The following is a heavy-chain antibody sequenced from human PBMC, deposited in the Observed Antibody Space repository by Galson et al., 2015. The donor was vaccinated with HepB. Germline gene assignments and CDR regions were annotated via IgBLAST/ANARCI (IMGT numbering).Heavy chain of an antibody. Sequence: SVKVSCKASGSTFTGYYMHWVRQAPGQGLEWMGWINPNSGGTNYAQKFQGRVTMTRDTSISTAYMELSRLRSDDTAVYYCARSLTTVVSNFDYWGQGTLVTVSS. J-gene: IGHJ4*02. CDR3: ARSLTTVVSNFDY. V-gene: IGHV1-2*02. CDR1: GSTFTGYY. D-gene: IGHD4-23*01. CDR2: INPNSGGT.